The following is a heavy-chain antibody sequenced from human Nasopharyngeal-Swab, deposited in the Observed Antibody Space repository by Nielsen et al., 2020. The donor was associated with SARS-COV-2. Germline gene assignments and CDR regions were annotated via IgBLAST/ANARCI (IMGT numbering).Heavy chain of an antibody. J-gene: IGHJ6*02. CDR2: IYHSGST. D-gene: IGHD3-10*01. CDR3: ASFSYGSGSYYYYGMDV. Sequence: SETLSLTCAVSGGSISSSNWWSWVRQPPGKGLEWIGEIYHSGSTNYNPSLKSRVTISVDKSKNQFSLKLSSVTAADTAVYYCASFSYGSGSYYYYGMDVWGQGTTVTVSS. V-gene: IGHV4-4*02. CDR1: GGSISSSNW.